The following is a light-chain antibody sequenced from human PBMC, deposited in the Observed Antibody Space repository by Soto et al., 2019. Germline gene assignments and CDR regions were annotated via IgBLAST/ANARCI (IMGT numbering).Light chain of an antibody. V-gene: IGKV3-20*01. Sequence: IVLTQSPDTLSLSPGERATLSCRASQSVSSNLAWYQQKPGQAPRLLIYGASSRATGIPDRFSGSGSGTDFTLTISRLEPEDFAVYYCQHYGSSWTFGQGAKVDI. J-gene: IGKJ1*01. CDR1: QSVSSN. CDR3: QHYGSSWT. CDR2: GAS.